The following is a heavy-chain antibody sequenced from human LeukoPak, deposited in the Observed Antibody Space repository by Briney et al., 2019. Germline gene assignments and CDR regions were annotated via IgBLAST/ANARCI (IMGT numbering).Heavy chain of an antibody. CDR3: ARGNSGWYSGYDY. CDR1: GFTVSSNY. J-gene: IGHJ4*02. CDR2: IYSGGST. Sequence: GGSLRLSCAASGFTVSSNYISWVRQAPGKELKWVSVIYSGGSTNYADSVKGRFTISRDNSKNTLYLQMNSLRAEDTAVYYCARGNSGWYSGYDYWGQGTLVTVSS. D-gene: IGHD6-19*01. V-gene: IGHV3-53*01.